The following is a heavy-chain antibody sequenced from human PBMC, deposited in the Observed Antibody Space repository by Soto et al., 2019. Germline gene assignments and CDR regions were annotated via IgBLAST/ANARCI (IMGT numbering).Heavy chain of an antibody. CDR2: MSPNSGNT. J-gene: IGHJ4*02. V-gene: IGHV1-8*02. Sequence: ASVKVSCKASGYTFTSYYMHWVRQAPGQGLEWMGWMSPNSGNTGYAQKFQGRVTMTRNTSIGTAYMELSSLRSEDTAVYYCARGVSCGGDCYRDWGQGTPVTVSS. D-gene: IGHD2-21*02. CDR3: ARGVSCGGDCYRD. CDR1: GYTFTSYY.